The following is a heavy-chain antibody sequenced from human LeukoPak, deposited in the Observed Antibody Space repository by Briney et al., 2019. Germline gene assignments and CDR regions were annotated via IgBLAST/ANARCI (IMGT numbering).Heavy chain of an antibody. V-gene: IGHV3-30*18. Sequence: GRSLRLSCAASGFTFSSYGMHWVRQAPGKGLEWVAVISDDGSNKYYADSVKGRFTISRDNSKNTLYLQMNSLRAEDTAVYYCAKDLFPYCSGGSCYVLDYWGQGTLVTVSS. CDR2: ISDDGSNK. CDR1: GFTFSSYG. J-gene: IGHJ4*02. CDR3: AKDLFPYCSGGSCYVLDY. D-gene: IGHD2-15*01.